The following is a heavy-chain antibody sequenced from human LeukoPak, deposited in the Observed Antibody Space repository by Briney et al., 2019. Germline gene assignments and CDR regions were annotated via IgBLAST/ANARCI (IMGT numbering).Heavy chain of an antibody. D-gene: IGHD6-19*01. CDR1: GFTFSSYA. Sequence: GRSLRLSCAASGFTFSSYAMHWVRQAPGKGLEWEAVISYDGSNKYYADSVKGRFTISRDNSKNTLYLQMNSLRAEDTAVYYCARDLTDSSGWYHFDYWGQGTLVTVSS. V-gene: IGHV3-30-3*01. CDR2: ISYDGSNK. CDR3: ARDLTDSSGWYHFDY. J-gene: IGHJ4*02.